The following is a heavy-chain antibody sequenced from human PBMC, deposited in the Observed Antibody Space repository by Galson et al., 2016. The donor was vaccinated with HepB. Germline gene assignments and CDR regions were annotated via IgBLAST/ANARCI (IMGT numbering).Heavy chain of an antibody. V-gene: IGHV4-4*02. D-gene: IGHD4/OR15-4a*01. CDR3: TRGTLGTSATMAFDY. CDR2: IYETGTA. CDR1: GGSISSNYW. J-gene: IGHJ4*02. Sequence: LSLTCDVSGGSISSNYWWGWVRQSPEKGFEWIGEIYETGTANYNPPFTRRATISVDKSKNQFSLRLDSVTAADTAVYYCTRGTLGTSATMAFDYWGQGTLVSVSA.